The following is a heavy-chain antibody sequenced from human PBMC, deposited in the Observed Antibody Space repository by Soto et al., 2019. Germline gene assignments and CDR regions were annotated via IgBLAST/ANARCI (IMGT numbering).Heavy chain of an antibody. CDR1: GFTFSSYW. V-gene: IGHV3-7*01. Sequence: PPGSLRLSCAASGFTFSSYWMSWVRQAPGKGLEWVANIKQDGSEKYYVDSVKGRFTISRDNAKNSLYLQMNSLRAEDTAVYYCARDGYYYDSSGYYYWYYGMDVWGQGTTVTVSS. CDR3: ARDGYYYDSSGYYYWYYGMDV. D-gene: IGHD3-22*01. CDR2: IKQDGSEK. J-gene: IGHJ6*02.